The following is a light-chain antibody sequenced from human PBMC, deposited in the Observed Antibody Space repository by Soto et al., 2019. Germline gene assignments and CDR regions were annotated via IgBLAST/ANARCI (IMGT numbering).Light chain of an antibody. CDR1: ESISEDY. J-gene: IGKJ2*01. CDR3: QQYGRTPGYS. Sequence: EIVLTQSPGTLSLSPGERATLSCRASESISEDYLAWYQQKPGQAPRLVVYGASRRATGIPDRFSGSGSGTDFTLTISRLEPEYFAVYYCQQYGRTPGYSFGQGTKVDIK. CDR2: GAS. V-gene: IGKV3-20*01.